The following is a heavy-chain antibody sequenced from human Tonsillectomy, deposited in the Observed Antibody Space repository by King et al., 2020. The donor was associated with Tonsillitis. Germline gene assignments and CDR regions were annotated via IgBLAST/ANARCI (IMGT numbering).Heavy chain of an antibody. J-gene: IGHJ2*01. D-gene: IGHD1-26*01. CDR2: IFRSGST. Sequence: VQLQESGPGLVKPSQNLSLTCTVSGGSISSGSYYWSWIRQHPGKGLEWIGYIFRSGSTYCNPSLKSRVTISGDTPKNQFSLKLTSVTAADTAVYYFAGGEWDLLPGDDWYFDLWGRGTLVTVSS. CDR1: GGSISSGSYY. V-gene: IGHV4-31*03. CDR3: AGGEWDLLPGDDWYFDL.